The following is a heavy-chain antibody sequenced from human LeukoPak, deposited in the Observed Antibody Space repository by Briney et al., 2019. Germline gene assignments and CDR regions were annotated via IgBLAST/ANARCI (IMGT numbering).Heavy chain of an antibody. CDR3: ARDQYYDSSGYLGY. Sequence: GGSLRLSCVASGFTFSNAWMNWVRQAPGKGLEWVSYISSSGSTIYYADSVKGRFTISRDNAKNSLYLQMNSLRAEDTAVYYCARDQYYDSSGYLGYWGQGTLVTVSS. V-gene: IGHV3-11*01. CDR1: GFTFSNAW. D-gene: IGHD3-22*01. J-gene: IGHJ4*02. CDR2: ISSSGSTI.